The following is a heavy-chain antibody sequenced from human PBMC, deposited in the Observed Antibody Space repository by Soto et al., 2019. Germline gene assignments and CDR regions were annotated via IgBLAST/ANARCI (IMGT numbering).Heavy chain of an antibody. Sequence: EVQLVESGGGLVQPGGSLRLSCAASGFTFSSYSMNWVRQAPGKGLEWVSSISSSSSYIYYADSVKGRFTISRDNAKNSLYLQMNSLRAEDTAVYYCARSGRGVVTATTDYWGQGTLVTVSS. D-gene: IGHD2-21*02. CDR1: GFTFSSYS. CDR2: ISSSSSYI. CDR3: ARSGRGVVTATTDY. V-gene: IGHV3-21*02. J-gene: IGHJ4*02.